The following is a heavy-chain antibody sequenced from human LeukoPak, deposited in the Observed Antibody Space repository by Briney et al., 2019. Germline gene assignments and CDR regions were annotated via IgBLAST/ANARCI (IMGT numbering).Heavy chain of an antibody. J-gene: IGHJ3*02. D-gene: IGHD3-3*01. CDR3: AREELRFLEWLPSDI. Sequence: PRGSLRLSCAASGFTFSSYSMNWVRQAPGKGLEWVSYISSSSSTIYYADSVKGRFTISRDNAKNSLYLQMNSLRAEDTAVYYCAREELRFLEWLPSDIWGQGTMVTVSS. CDR2: ISSSSSTI. V-gene: IGHV3-48*04. CDR1: GFTFSSYS.